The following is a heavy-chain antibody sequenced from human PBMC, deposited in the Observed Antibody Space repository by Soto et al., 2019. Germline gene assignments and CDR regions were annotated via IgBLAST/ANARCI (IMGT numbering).Heavy chain of an antibody. CDR3: AREGDVLRYFDWSRGWFDP. CDR1: GYTFTSYG. Sequence: ASVKVSCKASGYTFTSYGISWVRQAPGQGLEWMGWISAYNGNTNYAQKLQGRVTMTTDTSTSTAYMELRSLRSDDTAVYYCAREGDVLRYFDWSRGWFDPWGQGTLVTVSS. D-gene: IGHD3-9*01. J-gene: IGHJ5*02. V-gene: IGHV1-18*01. CDR2: ISAYNGNT.